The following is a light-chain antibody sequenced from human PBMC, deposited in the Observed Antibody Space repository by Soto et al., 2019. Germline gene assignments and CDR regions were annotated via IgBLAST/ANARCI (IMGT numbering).Light chain of an antibody. CDR3: QQYYTTPVT. J-gene: IGKJ1*01. V-gene: IGKV4-1*01. CDR1: QTVLHGSNY. CDR2: WAS. Sequence: DIVMTQSPDSLSVSRGERATINCKSSQTVLHGSNYLAWYQQRAGQPPKLLIYWASTRESGVPDRFSGSGSGTDFTLTISSLQAEDVAVYYCQQYYTTPVTFGQGTKVEI.